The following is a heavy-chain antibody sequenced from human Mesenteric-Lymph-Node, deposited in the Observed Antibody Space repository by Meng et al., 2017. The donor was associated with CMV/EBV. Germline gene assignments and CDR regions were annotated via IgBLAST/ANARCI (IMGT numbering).Heavy chain of an antibody. V-gene: IGHV3-53*01. CDR3: ARQLGYCSSTSCYSYFDY. CDR1: FTVSSNY. CDR2: IYSGGST. D-gene: IGHD2-2*01. J-gene: IGHJ4*02. Sequence: FTVSSNYMSWVRQAPGKGLEWVSVIYSGGSTYYADSVKGRFTISRDNSKNTLYLQMNSLRAEDTAVYYCARQLGYCSSTSCYSYFDYWGQGTLVTVSS.